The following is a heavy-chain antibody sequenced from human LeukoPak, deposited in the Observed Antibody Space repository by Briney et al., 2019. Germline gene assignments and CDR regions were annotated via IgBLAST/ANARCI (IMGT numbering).Heavy chain of an antibody. D-gene: IGHD2/OR15-2a*01. Sequence: PGGSLRLSCAASGFTFSSYWMSWVRQAPGKGLEWVANIKQDGSEKYYVDSVKGRFTISRDNAKNSLYLQMNSLRAEDTAVYYCAKEKYGYYLSHAFDIWGQGTMVTVSS. CDR1: GFTFSSYW. V-gene: IGHV3-7*01. CDR2: IKQDGSEK. J-gene: IGHJ3*02. CDR3: AKEKYGYYLSHAFDI.